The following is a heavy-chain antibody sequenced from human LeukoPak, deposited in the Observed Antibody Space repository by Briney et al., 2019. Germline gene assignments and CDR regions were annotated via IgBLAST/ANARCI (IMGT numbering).Heavy chain of an antibody. V-gene: IGHV3-15*01. CDR1: GFTFNNAW. J-gene: IGHJ4*02. D-gene: IGHD2-2*01. CDR3: TTMGFAYCSSSSCLGY. CDR2: IRNKIDGGTT. Sequence: GESLRLSCAASGFTFNNAWMSWVRQAPGRELEWVGRIRNKIDGGTTDYAAPVKGRFTISRDDSKNTLYLQMNSLKTEDTAISYCTTMGFAYCSSSSCLGYWGQGILVTVSS.